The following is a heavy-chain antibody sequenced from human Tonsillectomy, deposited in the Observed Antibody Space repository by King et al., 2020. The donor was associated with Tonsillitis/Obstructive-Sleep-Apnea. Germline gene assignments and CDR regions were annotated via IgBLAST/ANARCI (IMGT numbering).Heavy chain of an antibody. CDR2: IYYSGST. CDR1: GGSISSSGYY. V-gene: IGHV4-39*01. D-gene: IGHD1-14*01. CDR3: TGTMNTPPIDY. J-gene: IGHJ4*02. Sequence: QLQESGPGLVKPSETLSLTCTVSGGSISSSGYYWGWIRQPPGKGLEWIGSIYYSGSTYYNPSLKSRVTISVDTSKNQFSLKLSSVTAADTAVYYCTGTMNTPPIDYWGQGTLVTVSS.